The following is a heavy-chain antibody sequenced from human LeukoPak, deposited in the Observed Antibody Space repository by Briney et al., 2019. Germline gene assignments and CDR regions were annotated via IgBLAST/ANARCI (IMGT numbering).Heavy chain of an antibody. D-gene: IGHD3-16*01. CDR3: VTGRELWLREY. Sequence: SETLSLTCAVSGDSISSLTWWTWVRQPRGKGLEWIGEIYPSGNTNYNPSLKRRVTVSLDRSKNQFFLSLSSVTAADTAVYYCVTGRELWLREYWGQGTLVTVSS. V-gene: IGHV4-4*02. CDR2: IYPSGNT. CDR1: GDSISSLTW. J-gene: IGHJ4*02.